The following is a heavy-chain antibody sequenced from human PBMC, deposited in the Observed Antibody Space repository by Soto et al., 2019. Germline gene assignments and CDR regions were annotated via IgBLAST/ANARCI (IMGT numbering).Heavy chain of an antibody. CDR1: GFSLSNARMG. CDR2: IFSNDEK. V-gene: IGHV2-26*01. Sequence: GSGPTLVNPTETLTLTCTVSGFSLSNARMGVSWIRQPPGKALEWLAHIFSNDEKSYSTSLKSRLTISKDTSKSQVVLTMTNMDPVDTATYYCARSTGRIAARFPMWFDPWGQGTLVTVSS. CDR3: ARSTGRIAARFPMWFDP. J-gene: IGHJ5*02. D-gene: IGHD6-6*01.